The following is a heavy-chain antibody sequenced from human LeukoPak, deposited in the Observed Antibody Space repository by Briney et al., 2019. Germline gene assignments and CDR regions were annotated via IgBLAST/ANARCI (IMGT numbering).Heavy chain of an antibody. CDR1: GGSISSSSYY. CDR2: IYYSGST. CDR3: ARQGGDIVVVPAAEDAFDI. D-gene: IGHD2-2*01. V-gene: IGHV4-39*01. J-gene: IGHJ3*02. Sequence: SETLSLTCTVSGGSISSSSYYWGWIRQPPGKGLEWIGSIYYSGSTYYNPSLKSRVTISVDTSKNQFSLKLSSVTAADTAVYYCARQGGDIVVVPAAEDAFDIWGQGTMVTVSS.